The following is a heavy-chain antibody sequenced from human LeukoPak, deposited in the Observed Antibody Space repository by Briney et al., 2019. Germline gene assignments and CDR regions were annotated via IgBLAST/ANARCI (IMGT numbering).Heavy chain of an antibody. Sequence: ASVKVSCKASGGTFSSYAISWVRQAPGQGLGWMGGIIPIFGTANYAQKFQGRVTITTDESTSTAYMELSSLRSEDTAVYYCAAFAGYDPLNWFDPWGQGTLVTVSS. CDR2: IIPIFGTA. V-gene: IGHV1-69*05. CDR1: GGTFSSYA. CDR3: AAFAGYDPLNWFDP. D-gene: IGHD5-12*01. J-gene: IGHJ5*02.